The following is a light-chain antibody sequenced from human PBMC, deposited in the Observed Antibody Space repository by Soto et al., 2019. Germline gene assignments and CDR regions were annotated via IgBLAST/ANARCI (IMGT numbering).Light chain of an antibody. J-gene: IGKJ4*01. CDR1: QSVYSN. Sequence: EIVMTQSPATLSVSPGERATLSCRASQSVYSNLAWYQHKPGQAPRLLIYAASTRATGISARFSGSGSGTEFTLTISSLQSEDFAVYYCQQYNSWPLTFSGGTKVEIK. CDR3: QQYNSWPLT. CDR2: AAS. V-gene: IGKV3-15*01.